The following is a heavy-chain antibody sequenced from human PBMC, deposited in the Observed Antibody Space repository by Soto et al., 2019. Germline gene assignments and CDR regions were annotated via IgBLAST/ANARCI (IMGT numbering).Heavy chain of an antibody. CDR1: GASISSGGYY. D-gene: IGHD3-10*01. CDR2: IYYSGYT. V-gene: IGHV4-31*03. Sequence: QVQLQESGPGLVKPSQTLSLTCTVSGASISSGGYYWGWVRQHPGEGLEWIGYIYYSGYTYYNPSLKSRVTISVDTSKNQFSLKLSSATAADTAVYYCAREMSGSGSYLDPTLNWFFDVWGRGTLVTVSS. CDR3: AREMSGSGSYLDPTLNWFFDV. J-gene: IGHJ2*01.